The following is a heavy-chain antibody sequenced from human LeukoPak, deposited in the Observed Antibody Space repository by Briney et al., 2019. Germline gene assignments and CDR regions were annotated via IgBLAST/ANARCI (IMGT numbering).Heavy chain of an antibody. Sequence: GGSLRLSCAASGFTFSSYDMHWVRQATGKGLEWVSAIGTAGDTYYPGSVKGRFTISRENAKNSLYLQMNSLRAGDTAVYYCARGPIAVAGYDYWGQGTLVTVSS. CDR2: IGTAGDT. CDR3: ARGPIAVAGYDY. D-gene: IGHD6-19*01. J-gene: IGHJ4*02. V-gene: IGHV3-13*01. CDR1: GFTFSSYD.